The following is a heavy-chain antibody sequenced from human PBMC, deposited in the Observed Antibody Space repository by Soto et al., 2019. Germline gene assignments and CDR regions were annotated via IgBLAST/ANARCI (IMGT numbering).Heavy chain of an antibody. J-gene: IGHJ6*02. D-gene: IGHD3-10*01. CDR3: SGVSVTGIYGEDV. CDR2: IMPVFGTV. V-gene: IGHV1-69*06. Sequence: QVHLVQSGAEVKKPGSSVKVSCKASRGTFGNYAVSWVRQAPGQGLEWMGGIMPVFGTVNYAQRLQGRVTIYPEKFPNTAFSEVGSPRSADTALYYCSGVSVTGIYGEDVWGQGTTVTVSS. CDR1: RGTFGNYA.